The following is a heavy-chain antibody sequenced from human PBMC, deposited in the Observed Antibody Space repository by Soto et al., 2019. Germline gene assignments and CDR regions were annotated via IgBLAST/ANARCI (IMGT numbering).Heavy chain of an antibody. Sequence: QVQLVQSGAEVKKPGSSVKVSCKASGGTFSSYAISWVRQAPGQGLEWMGGIIPIFGTANYAQKVQGRVTITADESTSTAYMELSSLRSEDTAVYYCARDEGRYYYGSGSLESPFDPWGQGTLVTVSS. J-gene: IGHJ5*02. CDR2: IIPIFGTA. CDR1: GGTFSSYA. CDR3: ARDEGRYYYGSGSLESPFDP. V-gene: IGHV1-69*01. D-gene: IGHD3-10*01.